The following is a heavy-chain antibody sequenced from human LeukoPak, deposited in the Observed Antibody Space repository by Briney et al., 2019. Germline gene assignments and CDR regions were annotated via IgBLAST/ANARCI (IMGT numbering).Heavy chain of an antibody. Sequence: PSETLSLTCSVSGGSISSNSFYWGWIRQPPGKGLEWIGSIYYSGSAYYNPSLKSRVTVSVDTSKNQFSLKVSSVTAADTAVYYCARQVVDTAMVDDAFDVWGQGTMVTVSS. V-gene: IGHV4-39*01. J-gene: IGHJ3*01. CDR3: ARQVVDTAMVDDAFDV. CDR2: IYYSGSA. D-gene: IGHD5-18*01. CDR1: GGSISSNSFY.